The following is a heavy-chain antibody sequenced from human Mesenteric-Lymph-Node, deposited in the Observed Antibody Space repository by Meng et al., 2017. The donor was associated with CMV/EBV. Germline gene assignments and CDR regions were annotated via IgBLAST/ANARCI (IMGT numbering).Heavy chain of an antibody. Sequence: ASVKVSCKASGYTFTSYGISWVRQAPGQGLEWMGWISAYNGNTNYAQKLQGRVTMTTDTSTSTAYMELRSLRSDDTAVYYCVRDWWELSDVYYGMDVWGQGTTVTVSS. V-gene: IGHV1-18*01. D-gene: IGHD1-26*01. CDR3: VRDWWELSDVYYGMDV. CDR1: GYTFTSYG. J-gene: IGHJ6*02. CDR2: ISAYNGNT.